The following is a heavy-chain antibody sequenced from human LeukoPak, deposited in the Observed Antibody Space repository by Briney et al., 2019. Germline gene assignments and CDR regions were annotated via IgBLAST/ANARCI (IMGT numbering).Heavy chain of an antibody. Sequence: SETLSLTCTVSGGSVSTISHFWDWVRQPPGKGLEWIVSLSDTGTTYYNPSLKSRVTISVDTSKNQFSLKLSSVTAADTAVYYCARVYGNDFWSGYYTPYFDYWGQGTLVTVSS. V-gene: IGHV4-39*07. J-gene: IGHJ4*02. D-gene: IGHD3-3*01. CDR3: ARVYGNDFWSGYYTPYFDY. CDR1: GGSVSTISHF. CDR2: LSDTGTT.